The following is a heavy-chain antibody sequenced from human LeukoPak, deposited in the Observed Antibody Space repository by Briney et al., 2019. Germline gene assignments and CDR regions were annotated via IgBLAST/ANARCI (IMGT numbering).Heavy chain of an antibody. V-gene: IGHV3-30*18. CDR1: GFTFSSYS. CDR2: ISYDGSNK. Sequence: GGSLRLSCAASGFTFSSYSIHWVRQAPGKGLEWVAVISYDGSNKYYADSVKGRFTISRDNSKNTLYLEMNSLRAEDTAVYYCAELGITMIGGVWGKGTTVTISS. J-gene: IGHJ6*04. D-gene: IGHD3-10*02. CDR3: AELGITMIGGV.